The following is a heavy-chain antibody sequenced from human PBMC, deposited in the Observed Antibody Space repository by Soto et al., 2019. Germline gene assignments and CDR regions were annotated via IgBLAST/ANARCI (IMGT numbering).Heavy chain of an antibody. J-gene: IGHJ4*02. CDR3: AKDGRSGGSRYYNY. CDR1: GFTFSSYA. D-gene: IGHD2-15*01. CDR2: ISGSGGST. Sequence: EVQLLESGGGLVQPGGSLRLSCAASGFTFSSYAMSWVRQAPGKGLEWVSAISGSGGSTYYADSVKGRFTISRDNSKNALYLQMNILRAEDTAVYYCAKDGRSGGSRYYNYSGQGTLVTVSS. V-gene: IGHV3-23*01.